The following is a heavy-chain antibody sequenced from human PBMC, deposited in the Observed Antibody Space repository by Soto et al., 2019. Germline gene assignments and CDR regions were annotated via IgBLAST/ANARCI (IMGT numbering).Heavy chain of an antibody. CDR3: AKALVVVTAIRGSYYFDY. CDR1: GFTFSSYA. D-gene: IGHD2-21*02. V-gene: IGHV3-23*01. Sequence: GGSLRLSCAASGFTFSSYAMSWVRQAPGKGLEWVSAISGSGGSTYYADSVKGRFTISRDNSKNTLYLQMNSLRAEDTAVYYCAKALVVVTAIRGSYYFDYWGQGTLVTVSS. J-gene: IGHJ4*02. CDR2: ISGSGGST.